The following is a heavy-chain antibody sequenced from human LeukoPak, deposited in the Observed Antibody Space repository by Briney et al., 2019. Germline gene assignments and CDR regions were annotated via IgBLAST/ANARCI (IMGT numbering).Heavy chain of an antibody. CDR3: ARVESPSGYGYNWFDP. CDR1: GYTFTSYG. CDR2: ISAYNGNT. V-gene: IGHV1-18*01. J-gene: IGHJ5*02. D-gene: IGHD5-12*01. Sequence: ASVKVSCKASGYTFTSYGISWVRQAPGQGLEWMGWISAYNGNTNYAQKLQGRVTMTTDTSTSTAYMELWSLRSDDTAVYYCARVESPSGYGYNWFDPWGQGTLVTVSS.